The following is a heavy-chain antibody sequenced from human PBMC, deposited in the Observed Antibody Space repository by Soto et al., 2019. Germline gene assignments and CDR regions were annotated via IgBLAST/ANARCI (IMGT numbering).Heavy chain of an antibody. Sequence: SETLSLTCTVSSGSLSSYFWSWIRQPPGKGLEWIGYIYYSGSTNYNPSLKSRVTISVDTPNNQLSLRLSSVTAADTAVYYCGRQPGHCGSTTCFGYYSVDVWGQGTTVTAP. V-gene: IGHV4-59*08. CDR1: SGSLSSYF. D-gene: IGHD2-2*01. CDR3: GRQPGHCGSTTCFGYYSVDV. CDR2: IYYSGST. J-gene: IGHJ6*02.